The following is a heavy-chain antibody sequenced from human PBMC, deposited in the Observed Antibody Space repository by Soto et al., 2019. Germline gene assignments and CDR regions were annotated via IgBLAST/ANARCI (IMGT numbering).Heavy chain of an antibody. D-gene: IGHD6-13*01. V-gene: IGHV3-30*18. CDR2: ISYDGSNK. CDR3: AKDFPSERGCIAAGGRFCCFDP. CDR1: GFTFSSYG. Sequence: GGSLRLSCAASGFTFSSYGMPCVSQAPGKGLEWVAVISYDGSNKYYADSVNGRFTISIDNSKNTLYLQMNSLRAEDTAVYYCAKDFPSERGCIAAGGRFCCFDPWGQGTMVTVSS. J-gene: IGHJ5*02.